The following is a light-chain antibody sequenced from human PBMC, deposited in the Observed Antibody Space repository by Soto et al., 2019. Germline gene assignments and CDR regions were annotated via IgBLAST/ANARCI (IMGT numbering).Light chain of an antibody. CDR3: CSYAGSSTYVV. CDR1: SSDVGSYNL. V-gene: IGLV2-23*01. J-gene: IGLJ2*01. Sequence: QSALTQPASVSGSPGQSITISCTGTSSDVGSYNLVSWYQQHPGKAPNLMIYEGSKRPSGVSNRFSCSKSGNTASLTISGLQAEDEVDYYCCSYAGSSTYVVFGGGTKLTVL. CDR2: EGS.